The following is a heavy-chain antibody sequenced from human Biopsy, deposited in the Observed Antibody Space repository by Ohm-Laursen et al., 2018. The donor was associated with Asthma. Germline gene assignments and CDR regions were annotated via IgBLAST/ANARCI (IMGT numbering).Heavy chain of an antibody. V-gene: IGHV4-30-4*08. J-gene: IGHJ6*02. CDR3: ARVVSYGDIYFGIDV. CDR1: GDSIDSGDYS. Sequence: SQTLSLTCAVSGDSIDSGDYSWTWIRQSPGKGLEWIGFVFWSGSTHYSRSLERRVSISIDTATNEFSMKLWSVTPADTAVYFCARVVSYGDIYFGIDVWGPGNTVVVS. D-gene: IGHD4-17*01. CDR2: VFWSGST.